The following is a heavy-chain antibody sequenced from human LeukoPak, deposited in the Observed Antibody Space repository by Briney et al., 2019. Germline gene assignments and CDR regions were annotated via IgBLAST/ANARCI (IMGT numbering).Heavy chain of an antibody. Sequence: GGSLRLSCAASGFTFSSYAMSWVRQAPGKGLEWVSGLSDSGGRTYYADSVRGRFTISRDNSKNTLYLQMNSLRAEDTAIYFCAKDGHWGQGTLVTVSS. CDR1: GFTFSSYA. J-gene: IGHJ4*02. V-gene: IGHV3-23*01. CDR3: AKDGH. CDR2: LSDSGGRT.